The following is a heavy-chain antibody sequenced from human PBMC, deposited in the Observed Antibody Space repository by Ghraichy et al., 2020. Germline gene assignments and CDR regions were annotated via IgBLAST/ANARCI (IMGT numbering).Heavy chain of an antibody. CDR3: AKDISAGSDAFDI. J-gene: IGHJ3*02. V-gene: IGHV3-9*01. D-gene: IGHD1-26*01. Sequence: SLRLSCAASGFTFDDYAMHWVRQAPGKGLEWVSGISWNSGSIGYADSVKGRFTISRDNAKNSLYLQMNSLRAEDTALYYCAKDISAGSDAFDIWGQGTMVTVSS. CDR1: GFTFDDYA. CDR2: ISWNSGSI.